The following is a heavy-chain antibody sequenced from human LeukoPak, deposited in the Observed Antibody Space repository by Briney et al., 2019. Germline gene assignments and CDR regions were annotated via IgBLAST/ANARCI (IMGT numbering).Heavy chain of an antibody. CDR1: GFTVSSNY. V-gene: IGHV3-66*01. Sequence: PGGSLRLSCAASGFTVSSNYMSWVRQAPGKGLEWVSVIYSGGSTFYADSVKGRFTISRDNSKNTLYLQMDSLRPEDTAVYYCARGSATTLYYYYCMDVWGKGTTVTVSS. J-gene: IGHJ6*03. CDR3: ARGSATTLYYYYCMDV. CDR2: IYSGGST. D-gene: IGHD1-26*01.